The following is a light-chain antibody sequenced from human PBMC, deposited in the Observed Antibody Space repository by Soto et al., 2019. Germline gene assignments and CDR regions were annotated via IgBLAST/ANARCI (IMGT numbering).Light chain of an antibody. CDR1: QSVSSN. CDR3: QQYNYWWT. J-gene: IGKJ1*01. V-gene: IGKV3-15*01. CDR2: GAS. Sequence: EVVMTQFPDTLSVYPGERATLSCRASQSVSSNLAWYQQTPGQAPTLLIYGASTRATGIPARFSGSGSGTEFTLTINSLQSEDFAVYYCQQYNYWWTFGQGTKVEI.